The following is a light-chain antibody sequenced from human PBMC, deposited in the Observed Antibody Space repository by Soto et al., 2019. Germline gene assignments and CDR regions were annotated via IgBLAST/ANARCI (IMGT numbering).Light chain of an antibody. CDR3: SSKTGSGTPVT. J-gene: IGLJ1*01. V-gene: IGLV2-14*01. CDR2: EVS. Sequence: QSALTQPASMSGSPGQSITISCTGSTSDVGAYNYVSWYQHHPGQTPQLMIYEVSNRPSGVSNRFSGYKSGNTASLPISGRQADDEGDYYCSSKTGSGTPVTFGTGTKVTVL. CDR1: TSDVGAYNY.